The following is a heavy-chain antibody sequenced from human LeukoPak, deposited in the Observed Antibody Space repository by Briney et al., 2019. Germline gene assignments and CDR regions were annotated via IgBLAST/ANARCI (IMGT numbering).Heavy chain of an antibody. V-gene: IGHV4-61*02. J-gene: IGHJ6*02. CDR2: IYTNGIT. Sequence: SQTLTLTCTVSGGSTTSGSYNWSWIPQPAGKGLVWVGRIYTNGITKSNPSVKSRVTMSIDTSKYHFSLHLSSVTAADTAVYYCARDPVGHCSGGSCPPGYYYGMDVWGQGTTVTVSS. CDR1: GGSTTSGSYN. CDR3: ARDPVGHCSGGSCPPGYYYGMDV. D-gene: IGHD2-15*01.